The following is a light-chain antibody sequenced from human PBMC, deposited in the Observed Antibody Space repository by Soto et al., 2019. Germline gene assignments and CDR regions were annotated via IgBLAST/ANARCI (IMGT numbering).Light chain of an antibody. J-gene: IGKJ1*01. V-gene: IGKV1-5*03. CDR1: QTIGSW. CDR3: QHYGGVWT. CDR2: KAS. Sequence: KVSQSASTLSGSIGDRVTITCRASQTIGSWLAWYQQKPGKAPKLLIYKASSLESGVPSRFSGSGSATEFILTISSLQPDDFATYHCQHYGGVWTFAQGTK.